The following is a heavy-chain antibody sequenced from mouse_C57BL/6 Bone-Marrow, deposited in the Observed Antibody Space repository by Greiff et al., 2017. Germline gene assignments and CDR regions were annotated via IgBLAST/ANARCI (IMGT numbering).Heavy chain of an antibody. CDR3: ATLPRFAY. CDR1: GYTFTDYN. D-gene: IGHD1-2*01. J-gene: IGHJ3*01. V-gene: IGHV1-22*01. Sequence: VHVKQSGPELVKPGASVKMSCKASGYTFTDYNMHWVKQSHGKSLEWIGYINPNNGGTSYNQKFKGKATLTVNKSSSTAYMELRSLTSEDSAVYYCATLPRFAYWGQGTLVTVSA. CDR2: INPNNGGT.